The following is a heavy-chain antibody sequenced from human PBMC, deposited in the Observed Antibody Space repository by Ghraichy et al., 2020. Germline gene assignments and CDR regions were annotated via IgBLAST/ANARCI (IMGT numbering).Heavy chain of an antibody. CDR3: ARVGNIAAAGTPDY. Sequence: GGSLRLSCAASGFTFSDYYMSWFRQTPGKGLEWVSYMSSSGGTEIHADSVKGRFTISRDNAKNSLYLPLNSLRAEDTAVYYCARVGNIAAAGTPDYWGQGTLVTVSS. J-gene: IGHJ4*02. D-gene: IGHD6-13*01. V-gene: IGHV3-11*01. CDR2: MSSSGGTE. CDR1: GFTFSDYY.